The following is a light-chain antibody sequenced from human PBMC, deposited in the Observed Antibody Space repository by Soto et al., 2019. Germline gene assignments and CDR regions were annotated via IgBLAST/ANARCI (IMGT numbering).Light chain of an antibody. CDR3: QQINSYPRT. CDR2: AAS. V-gene: IGKV1-9*01. Sequence: DIQLTQSPSVLSESVGDRVTITCRASQGINSYLAWYQQKPGKVPKLLIYAASTLHSGVPSRFSGSGSGTEFTLTSSSLQPEDFATYYCQQINSYPRTFGQGTKVEIK. CDR1: QGINSY. J-gene: IGKJ1*01.